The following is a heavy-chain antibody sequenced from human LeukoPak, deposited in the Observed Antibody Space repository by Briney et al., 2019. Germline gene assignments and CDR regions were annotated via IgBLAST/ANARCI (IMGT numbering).Heavy chain of an antibody. CDR3: ARDTAMVWTPNY. CDR1: GYTFTSYD. CDR2: ISAYNGNT. D-gene: IGHD5-18*01. V-gene: IGHV1-18*01. Sequence: ASVKVSCKASGYTFTSYDISWVRQAPGQGLEWMGWISAYNGNTNYAQKLQGRVTMTTDTSTSTAYMELRSLRSDDTAVYYCARDTAMVWTPNYWGQGTLVTVSS. J-gene: IGHJ4*02.